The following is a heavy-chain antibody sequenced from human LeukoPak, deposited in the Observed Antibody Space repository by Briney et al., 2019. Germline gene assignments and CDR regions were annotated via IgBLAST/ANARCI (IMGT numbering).Heavy chain of an antibody. D-gene: IGHD6-13*01. V-gene: IGHV4-59*01. CDR3: ARGRAPGYSSSWYFDY. CDR1: GGSISSYY. Sequence: PSETLSLTCTVSGGSISSYYWSWIRHPPGKGLEWIGYIYYSGSTNYNPSLKSRVTISVDTSKNQFSLKLSSVTAADTAVYYCARGRAPGYSSSWYFDYWGQGTLVTVSS. CDR2: IYYSGST. J-gene: IGHJ4*02.